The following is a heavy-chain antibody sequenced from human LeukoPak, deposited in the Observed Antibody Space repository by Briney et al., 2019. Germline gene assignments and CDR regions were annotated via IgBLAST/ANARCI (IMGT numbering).Heavy chain of an antibody. CDR1: GFTFSDYY. Sequence: GGSLRLSCAASGFTFSDYYMSWIRQAPGKGLEWVSYISGSGSTVYYAASVRGRFTISRDNAKNSLFLQMNSLRAEDTAVYYCARDRGNSDPGDWFDSWGQGTLVTVSS. CDR2: ISGSGSTV. J-gene: IGHJ5*01. V-gene: IGHV3-11*01. CDR3: ARDRGNSDPGDWFDS. D-gene: IGHD4-23*01.